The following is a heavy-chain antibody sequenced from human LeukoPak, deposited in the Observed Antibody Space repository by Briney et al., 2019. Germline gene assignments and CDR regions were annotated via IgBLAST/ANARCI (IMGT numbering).Heavy chain of an antibody. V-gene: IGHV3-20*04. CDR3: ARDDGVGAPSDY. J-gene: IGHJ4*02. CDR2: INWNGGST. Sequence: GGSPRLSCAASGVTFDDYGMSWGRQAPGKGLEWVSGINWNGGSTGYADSVKGGFTISRDNAKNSLYLQMNSLRAEDTALYYCARDDGVGAPSDYWGQGTLVTVSS. CDR1: GVTFDDYG. D-gene: IGHD1-26*01.